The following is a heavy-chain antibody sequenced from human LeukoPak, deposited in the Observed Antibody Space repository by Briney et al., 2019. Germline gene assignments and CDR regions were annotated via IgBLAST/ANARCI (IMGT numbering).Heavy chain of an antibody. CDR2: IYYGGST. D-gene: IGHD3-16*01. CDR1: GASISSSSYF. CDR3: ARVGATYPHYYMDV. V-gene: IGHV4-39*07. Sequence: SETLSLTCTVSGASISSSSYFWGWIRQPPGKGLEWIGSIYYGGSTNYNPSLKSRVTISVDTSKNQFSLKLSSVTAADTAVYYCARVGATYPHYYMDVWGKGTTVTVAS. J-gene: IGHJ6*03.